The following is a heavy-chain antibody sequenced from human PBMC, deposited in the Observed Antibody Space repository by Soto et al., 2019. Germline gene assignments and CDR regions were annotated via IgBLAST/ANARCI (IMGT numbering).Heavy chain of an antibody. CDR3: ARHRYCSGGSGYYYYGMDV. Sequence: QVQLVQSGAEVKKPGASVKVSCKASGYTFTGYYMHWVRQAPGQGLEWMGWINPNSGGTNYAQKFQGRVTMTRDTSISTAYMELSRLRADDTAVYYCARHRYCSGGSGYYYYGMDVWGQGTTVTVSS. V-gene: IGHV1-2*02. CDR1: GYTFTGYY. CDR2: INPNSGGT. D-gene: IGHD2-15*01. J-gene: IGHJ6*02.